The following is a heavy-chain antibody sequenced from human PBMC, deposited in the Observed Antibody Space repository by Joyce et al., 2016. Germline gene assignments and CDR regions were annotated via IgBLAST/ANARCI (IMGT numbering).Heavy chain of an antibody. CDR1: GYTFSTYG. J-gene: IGHJ4*02. Sequence: QVHLVQSGAEVKKPGASVKVSCKASGYTFSTYGLSWVRQAPGQGLEWMGWISVNNGHTLYAPNVQDRVTMTTDTSTNTAYMELRSLRSDDTAMYFCARNAGSYFPCDSWGQGTLVTVSS. CDR3: ARNAGSYFPCDS. V-gene: IGHV1-18*01. CDR2: ISVNNGHT. D-gene: IGHD1-26*01.